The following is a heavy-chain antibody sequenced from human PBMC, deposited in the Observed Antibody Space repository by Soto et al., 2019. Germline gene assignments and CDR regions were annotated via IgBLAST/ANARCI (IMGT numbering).Heavy chain of an antibody. J-gene: IGHJ6*02. CDR3: ARGGEPLGYYGLDV. CDR1: GVSITSGSYY. Sequence: PSETLSLTCTVSGVSITSGSYYWFWIRQPPGKGLEYIGYIYNTGSREYNPSLKSRVSMSVDTSKDQFSLNLTSLTAADTAVYYCARGGEPLGYYGLDVWGQGTTVTVSS. CDR2: IYNTGSR. V-gene: IGHV4-61*01.